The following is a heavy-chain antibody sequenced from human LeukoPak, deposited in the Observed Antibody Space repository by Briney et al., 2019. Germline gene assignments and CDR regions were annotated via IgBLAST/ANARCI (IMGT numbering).Heavy chain of an antibody. Sequence: PSETLSLTCAVYGGSFSGYYWSWIRQPPGKGLEWIGEINHSGSTNYNPSLKSRVTISVDTSKNQFSLKLSSVTAAATAVYFCARGPPTDYYDSSGFYYVFDYWGQGTLVTVSS. CDR1: GGSFSGYY. D-gene: IGHD3-22*01. CDR3: ARGPPTDYYDSSGFYYVFDY. J-gene: IGHJ4*02. V-gene: IGHV4-34*01. CDR2: INHSGST.